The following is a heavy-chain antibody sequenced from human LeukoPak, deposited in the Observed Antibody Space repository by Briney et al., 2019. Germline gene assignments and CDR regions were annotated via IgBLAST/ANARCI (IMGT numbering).Heavy chain of an antibody. D-gene: IGHD6-13*01. CDR3: ARARAAAGVFNWFDP. Sequence: ASVKVSCKASGYTFTGYYIHWVRQAPGQGLEWMGWINPDSGDTSYAQKFQGRVTMTRDTSITTAHMELNSLTSDDTALYYCARARAAAGVFNWFDPWGQGTLVTVSS. CDR1: GYTFTGYY. CDR2: INPDSGDT. J-gene: IGHJ5*02. V-gene: IGHV1-2*02.